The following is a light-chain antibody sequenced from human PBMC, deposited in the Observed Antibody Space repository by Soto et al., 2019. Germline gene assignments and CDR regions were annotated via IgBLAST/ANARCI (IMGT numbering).Light chain of an antibody. CDR2: DAS. V-gene: IGKV1-33*01. CDR1: HDITSY. CDR3: QKCDYLPI. J-gene: IGKJ3*01. Sequence: DIQMTQSLYSLSASVGDRVTITCQASHDITSYLNWYQHKPGKATKLLIYDASILEARVPSRFSGSGSRTDFTFTISSLQPEDVATYYCQKCDYLPIFGPGTTLDFK.